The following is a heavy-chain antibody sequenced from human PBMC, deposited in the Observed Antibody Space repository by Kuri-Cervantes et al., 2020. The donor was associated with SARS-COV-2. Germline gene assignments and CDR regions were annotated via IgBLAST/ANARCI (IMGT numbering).Heavy chain of an antibody. CDR1: GGSISSYY. Sequence: GSLRLSCTVSGGSISSYYWSWIRQPPGKGLEWIGSIYSSGSTYYNPSLKSRVTISLETSKNQFSLKLSSMTAADTAVYYCARHGGIAVAGTFDYWGQGTLVTVSS. V-gene: IGHV4-59*08. D-gene: IGHD6-19*01. CDR3: ARHGGIAVAGTFDY. CDR2: IYSSGST. J-gene: IGHJ4*02.